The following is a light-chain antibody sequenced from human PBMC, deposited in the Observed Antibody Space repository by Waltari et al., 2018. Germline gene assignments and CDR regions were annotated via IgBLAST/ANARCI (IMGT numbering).Light chain of an antibody. J-gene: IGKJ1*01. CDR1: QSISKY. CDR3: QNHERLPAT. V-gene: IGKV3-20*01. Sequence: VLTQFPGTLSLSPGEKATLSCRASQSISKYLVWYQQRPGHAPRLLIYAASTRAPGVPDRFSGSGYGTDFTLTISRLEPEDFAVYYCQNHERLPATFGQGTKVEIK. CDR2: AAS.